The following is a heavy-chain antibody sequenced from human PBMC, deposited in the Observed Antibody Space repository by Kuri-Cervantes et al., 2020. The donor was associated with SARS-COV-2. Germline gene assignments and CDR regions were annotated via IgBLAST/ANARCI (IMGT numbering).Heavy chain of an antibody. CDR1: GYSISSGYY. D-gene: IGHD3-16*02. CDR2: IYHSGST. Sequence: SETLSLTCAVSGYSISSGYYWGWIRQPPGKGLEWIGSIYHSGSTYYNPSLKSRVTISVDTSKNQFSLKLSSVTAADTAVYYCARETTPRLRAPSWGSYRREYYFDYWGQGTLVTVSS. J-gene: IGHJ4*02. CDR3: ARETTPRLRAPSWGSYRREYYFDY. V-gene: IGHV4-38-2*02.